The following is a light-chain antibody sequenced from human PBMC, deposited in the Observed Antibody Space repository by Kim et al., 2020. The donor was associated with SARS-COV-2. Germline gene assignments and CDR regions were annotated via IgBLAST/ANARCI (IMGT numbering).Light chain of an antibody. Sequence: ASVGDRVTITCRASQSISSWLAWYQQKPGKAPNLLIYKASTLQSGVPSRFSGSGSGTEFTLTISSLQPDDFATYYCQQYSYYSPTFGQGTKVEIK. J-gene: IGKJ1*01. CDR3: QQYSYYSPT. CDR2: KAS. V-gene: IGKV1-5*03. CDR1: QSISSW.